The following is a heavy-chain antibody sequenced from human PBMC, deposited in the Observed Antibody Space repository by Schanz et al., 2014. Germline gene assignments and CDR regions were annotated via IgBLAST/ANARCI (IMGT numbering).Heavy chain of an antibody. CDR3: ARDSGPYYDKSMDV. Sequence: EVQLVESGGGVVQPGRSLRLSCAASGFTFSSYAMHWVRQAPGKGLEWVANIKQDGSEKYYVDAVKGRFTISRDNAKNSMYLHMKSLRGEDTAVYYCARDSGPYYDKSMDVWGQGTTVAVSS. V-gene: IGHV3-7*01. J-gene: IGHJ6*02. CDR2: IKQDGSEK. CDR1: GFTFSSYA. D-gene: IGHD3-9*01.